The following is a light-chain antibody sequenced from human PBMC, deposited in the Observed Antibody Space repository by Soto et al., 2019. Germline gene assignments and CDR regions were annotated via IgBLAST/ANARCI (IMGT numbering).Light chain of an antibody. CDR3: QHYNSYSDA. V-gene: IGKV1-5*01. Sequence: DIHMTQSPATLSSSPGDRVTITCRASQSISSWLAWYQQKPGKAPKLLIYDASSLESGVPSRFSGSGSGTEFTLTISSLQPDDFATYCCQHYNSYSDAFGQGTKVDI. CDR1: QSISSW. J-gene: IGKJ1*01. CDR2: DAS.